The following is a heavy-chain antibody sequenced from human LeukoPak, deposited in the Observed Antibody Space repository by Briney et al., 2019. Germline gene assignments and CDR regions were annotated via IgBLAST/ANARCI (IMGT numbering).Heavy chain of an antibody. J-gene: IGHJ4*02. Sequence: GGSLRLSCAASGFTFSSYSMNWVRQAPGKGLEWVSSISSSSSYIYYADSVKGRFTISRDNSKNTLYLQMNSLRAEDTAVYYCARGGTFPIFDYWGQGTLVTVSS. D-gene: IGHD2-15*01. CDR1: GFTFSSYS. CDR3: ARGGTFPIFDY. CDR2: ISSSSSYI. V-gene: IGHV3-21*04.